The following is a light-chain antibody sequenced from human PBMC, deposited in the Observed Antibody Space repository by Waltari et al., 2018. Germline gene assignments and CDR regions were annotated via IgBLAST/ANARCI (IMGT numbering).Light chain of an antibody. Sequence: DIVMTQSPDSLAVSLGERATINCKSSQSVLYCSNNKNYLAWYQQKPGQPPKLLIYWASTRESGVPDRFSGSGSGTDFTLTISSLQAEDVAVYYCQQYYSIPYTFGQGTKLEIK. CDR1: QSVLYCSNNKNY. CDR2: WAS. J-gene: IGKJ2*01. V-gene: IGKV4-1*01. CDR3: QQYYSIPYT.